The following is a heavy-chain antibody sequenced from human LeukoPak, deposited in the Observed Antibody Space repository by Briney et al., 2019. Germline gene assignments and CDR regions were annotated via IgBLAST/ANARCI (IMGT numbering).Heavy chain of an antibody. CDR3: ARDRFNDFWSGYYPS. Sequence: SETLSLTCTVSGGSISTYYWSWIRQPPGKGLEWIGYIYYTGTTNYNPSLKSRATISVDTSKNQFSLKLSSVTAADTAVYYCARDRFNDFWSGYYPSWGQGTLVTVSS. J-gene: IGHJ4*02. D-gene: IGHD3-3*01. CDR2: IYYTGTT. CDR1: GGSISTYY. V-gene: IGHV4-59*12.